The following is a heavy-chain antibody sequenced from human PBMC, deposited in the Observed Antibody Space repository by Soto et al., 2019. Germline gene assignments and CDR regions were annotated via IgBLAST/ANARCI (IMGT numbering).Heavy chain of an antibody. V-gene: IGHV3-23*01. Sequence: PGGSLRLSCAASGFTFSSYAMSWVRQAPGKGLEWVSAISGSGGSTYYADSVKGRFTISRDNSKNTLYLQMNSLRAEDTAVYYCAKERHGSGSYPYSFDYWGQGTLVTVSS. D-gene: IGHD3-10*01. CDR1: GFTFSSYA. J-gene: IGHJ4*02. CDR3: AKERHGSGSYPYSFDY. CDR2: ISGSGGST.